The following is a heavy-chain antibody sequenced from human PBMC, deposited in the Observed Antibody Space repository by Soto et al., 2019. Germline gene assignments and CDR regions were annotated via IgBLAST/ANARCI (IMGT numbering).Heavy chain of an antibody. Sequence: TSETLSLTCTVSGGSVSSGSYYWSWIRQPPGKGLEWIGYIYYSGSTNYNPSLKSRVTISVDTSKNQFSLKLSSVTAADTAVYYCARRWGRTFDYWGQGTLVTVSS. J-gene: IGHJ4*02. CDR2: IYYSGST. D-gene: IGHD7-27*01. CDR1: GGSVSSGSYY. V-gene: IGHV4-61*01. CDR3: ARRWGRTFDY.